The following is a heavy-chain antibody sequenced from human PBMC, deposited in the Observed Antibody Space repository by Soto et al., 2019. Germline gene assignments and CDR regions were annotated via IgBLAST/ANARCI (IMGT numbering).Heavy chain of an antibody. CDR1: GFTFSNAW. V-gene: IGHV3-15*01. CDR3: ATGVRTFD. Sequence: EVQLVESGGGLVKPGESLRLSCAGSGFTFSNAWLSWVRQAPGKGLEWVGRIKSKTDGGTIEYAALVKGRFTISRDDSKNTLYVQMDSLKTEDTAMYYCATGVRTFDWGQGTLVTVSS. J-gene: IGHJ4*02. D-gene: IGHD2-2*01. CDR2: IKSKTDGGTI.